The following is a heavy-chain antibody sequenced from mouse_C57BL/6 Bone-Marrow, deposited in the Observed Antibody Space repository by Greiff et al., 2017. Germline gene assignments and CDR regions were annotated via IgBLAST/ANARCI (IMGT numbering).Heavy chain of an antibody. Sequence: QVHVKQSGPELVRPGASVKISCKAPGYTFTSHWMQWVRQRPGQGLEWIGEIFPGSGSTYYNEKFKGKATLTVDTSSSTAYMQLSSLTSEDSAVYFCARSHSRQLRMMGAYWGQGTLVTVSA. D-gene: IGHD3-2*02. CDR2: IFPGSGST. V-gene: IGHV1-56*01. CDR1: GYTFTSHW. J-gene: IGHJ3*01. CDR3: ARSHSRQLRMMGAY.